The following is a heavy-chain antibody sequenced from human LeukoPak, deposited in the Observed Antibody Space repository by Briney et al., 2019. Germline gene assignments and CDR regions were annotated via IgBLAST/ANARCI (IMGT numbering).Heavy chain of an antibody. Sequence: PSETLSLXCTVSGGSISSYYWSWIRQPAGKGLEWIGRIYTSGSTNYNPSLKSRVTMSVDTSKNQFSLKLSSVTAADTAVYYCARGPYSSSSEWFDPWGQGTLVTVSS. D-gene: IGHD6-6*01. V-gene: IGHV4-4*07. J-gene: IGHJ5*02. CDR1: GGSISSYY. CDR2: IYTSGST. CDR3: ARGPYSSSSEWFDP.